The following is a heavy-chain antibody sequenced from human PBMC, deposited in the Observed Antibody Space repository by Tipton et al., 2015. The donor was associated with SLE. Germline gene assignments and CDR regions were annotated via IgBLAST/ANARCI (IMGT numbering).Heavy chain of an antibody. Sequence: LRLSCAASGFTFSSYEMNWVRQAPGKGLEWVGEINHSGSTNYNPSLKSRVTISVDTSKNQFSLKLSSVTAADTAVYYCARMVGAFDIWGQGTMVTVSS. V-gene: IGHV4-34*01. CDR3: ARMVGAFDI. CDR2: INHSGST. D-gene: IGHD3-10*01. CDR1: GFTFSSYE. J-gene: IGHJ3*02.